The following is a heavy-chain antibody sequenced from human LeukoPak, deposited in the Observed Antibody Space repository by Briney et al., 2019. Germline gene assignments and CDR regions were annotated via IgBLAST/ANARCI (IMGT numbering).Heavy chain of an antibody. CDR2: ISYDGSNK. V-gene: IGHV3-30-3*01. CDR3: ARDTVLRYFDWLRANYYYGMDV. J-gene: IGHJ6*02. D-gene: IGHD3-9*01. CDR1: GGTFSSYA. Sequence: SCKASGGTFSSYAMHWVRQAPGKGLEWVAVISYDGSNKYYADSVKGRFTISRDNSKNTLYLQMDSLRAEDTAVYYCARDTVLRYFDWLRANYYYGMDVWGQGTTVTVSS.